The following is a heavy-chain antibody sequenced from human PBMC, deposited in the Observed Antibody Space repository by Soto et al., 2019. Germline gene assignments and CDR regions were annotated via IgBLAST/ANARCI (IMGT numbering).Heavy chain of an antibody. D-gene: IGHD3-16*01. CDR1: GGSISSGGYS. J-gene: IGHJ6*02. CDR2: IYHSGST. CDR3: ARGPVGGMDV. V-gene: IGHV4-30-2*01. Sequence: TSETLSLTCAVSGGSISSGGYSWSWIRQPPGKGLEWIGYIYHSGSTYYNPSLKSRVTISVDRSKNQFSLKLSSVTAADTAVYYCARGPVGGMDVWGQGTTVTVS.